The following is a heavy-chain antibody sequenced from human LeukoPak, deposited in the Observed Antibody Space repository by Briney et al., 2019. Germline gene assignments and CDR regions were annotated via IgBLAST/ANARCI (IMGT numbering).Heavy chain of an antibody. CDR1: GGSISSYY. CDR2: IYYSGST. J-gene: IGHJ4*02. V-gene: IGHV4-59*08. D-gene: IGHD6-25*01. CDR3: ASHRGEQRGITAMAIDY. Sequence: SETLSLTRTVSGGSISSYYWSWIRQPPGKGLEWVGYIYYSGSTNYNPSLKSRVTISVDTSKKQFSLKLSSVTSADAAVSYCASHRGEQRGITAMAIDYGGQGTLVSVSS.